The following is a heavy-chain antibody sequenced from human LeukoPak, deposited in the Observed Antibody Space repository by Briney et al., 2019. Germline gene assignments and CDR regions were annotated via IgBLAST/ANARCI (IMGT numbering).Heavy chain of an antibody. J-gene: IGHJ4*02. CDR1: GFTVSSNY. V-gene: IGHV3-66*01. CDR2: IYSGGST. CDR3: ARDGSGSPFHFDY. Sequence: GGSLRLSCAASGFTVSSNYMSWVRQAPGKGLEWVSVIYSGGSTYYADSVKGRFTISRDNSKNTLYLQMNSLRAEDTAVYYCARDGSGSPFHFDYWGQGTLVTVSS. D-gene: IGHD3-10*01.